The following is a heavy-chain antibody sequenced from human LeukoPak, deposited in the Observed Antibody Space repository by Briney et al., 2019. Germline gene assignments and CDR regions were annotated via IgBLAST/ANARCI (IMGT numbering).Heavy chain of an antibody. CDR3: ARTPMFYFYGMDV. J-gene: IGHJ6*02. CDR2: IYSGGNT. V-gene: IGHV3-66*01. Sequence: PGGSLRLSCAASGFTVSSYYMNWVRQAPGKGLEWVSVIYSGGNTYYADSVKGRFTISRDNSKNTLYLQMNSLRAEDTAVYYCARTPMFYFYGMDVWGRGTTVTVSS. D-gene: IGHD2-15*01. CDR1: GFTVSSYY.